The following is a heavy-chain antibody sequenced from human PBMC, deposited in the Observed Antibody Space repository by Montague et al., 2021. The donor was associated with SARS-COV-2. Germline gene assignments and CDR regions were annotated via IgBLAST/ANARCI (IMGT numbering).Heavy chain of an antibody. CDR1: GGSFSDYF. D-gene: IGHD3-22*01. J-gene: IGHJ4*02. CDR3: ARGRQHFNMIVVVMTGGEYCFDD. Sequence: SETLSLTCAVYGGSFSDYFWTWIRQPPGKGLEWIGEINYRGTSNYNPSLKSRVSISVDTSKNQFSLYLGSVTAADTAVYYCARGRQHFNMIVVVMTGGEYCFDDWGQGTLVTVSS. CDR2: INYRGTS. V-gene: IGHV4-34*01.